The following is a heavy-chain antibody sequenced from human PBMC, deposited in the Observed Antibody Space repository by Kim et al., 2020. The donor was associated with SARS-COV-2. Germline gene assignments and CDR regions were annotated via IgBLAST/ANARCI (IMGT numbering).Heavy chain of an antibody. J-gene: IGHJ4*02. CDR1: GGSFSGYY. V-gene: IGHV4-34*01. CDR3: ARAQYSSSWYLDY. CDR2: INHSGST. D-gene: IGHD6-13*01. Sequence: SETLSLTCAVYGGSFSGYYWSWIRQPPGKGLEWIGEINHSGSTNYNPSLKSRVTISVDTSKNQFSLKLSSVTAADTAVYYCARAQYSSSWYLDYWGQGTL.